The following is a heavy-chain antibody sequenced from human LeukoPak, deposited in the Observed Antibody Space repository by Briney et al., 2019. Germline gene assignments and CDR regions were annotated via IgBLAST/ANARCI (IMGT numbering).Heavy chain of an antibody. D-gene: IGHD3-22*01. CDR3: ARDRRYYDSSGYYSYHDY. V-gene: IGHV4-34*01. Sequence: SETLSLTCAVYGGSFSGYYWSWIRQPPGKGLEWIGEINHSGSTNYNPSLKSRVTISVDTSKNQFSLKLSSVTAADTAVYYCARDRRYYDSSGYYSYHDYWGQGTLVTVSS. CDR2: INHSGST. J-gene: IGHJ4*02. CDR1: GGSFSGYY.